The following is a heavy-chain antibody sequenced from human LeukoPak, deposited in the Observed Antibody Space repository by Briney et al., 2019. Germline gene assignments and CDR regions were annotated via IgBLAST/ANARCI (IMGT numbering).Heavy chain of an antibody. Sequence: SETLSLTCNVSGGSISNYYWNWIRQSPGKGLEWIGYIYYSGSTNYNPSLKSRVIISIDTSKNQLSLNLTSVTAADTAVYYCARGNDGYYYYGMDVWGQGTTVTVSS. CDR2: IYYSGST. D-gene: IGHD1-1*01. CDR3: ARGNDGYYYYGMDV. V-gene: IGHV4-59*01. J-gene: IGHJ6*02. CDR1: GGSISNYY.